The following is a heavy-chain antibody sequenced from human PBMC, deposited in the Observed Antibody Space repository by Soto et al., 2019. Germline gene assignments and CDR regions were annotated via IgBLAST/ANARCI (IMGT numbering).Heavy chain of an antibody. CDR1: GGTFSSYA. V-gene: IGHV1-69*06. D-gene: IGHD5-12*01. CDR3: ARDRAVVSLSGYDFGYYYGMDV. CDR2: IIPIFSTP. J-gene: IGHJ6*02. Sequence: SVKVSCKASGGTFSSYAINWVLQAPGEALERMAAIIPIFSTPNYAQKFQGGVTITADKSTSTAYMELSSLRSEDTAVYYCARDRAVVSLSGYDFGYYYGMDVWGQGTTVTVSS.